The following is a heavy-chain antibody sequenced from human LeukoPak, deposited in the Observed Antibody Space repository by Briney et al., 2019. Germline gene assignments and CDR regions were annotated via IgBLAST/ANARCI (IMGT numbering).Heavy chain of an antibody. CDR1: GGSISSYY. CDR3: VRQPSATAAFDI. CDR2: IYYSGNT. J-gene: IGHJ3*02. D-gene: IGHD2-2*01. Sequence: SETLSLTCAVFGGSISSYYWSWIRQPPGKGLEWIGYIYYSGNTNYNPSFKSRVTISVDTSKNQFSLKLSSVTAADTAIYYRVRQPSATAAFDIWGQGTMVTVSS. V-gene: IGHV4-59*08.